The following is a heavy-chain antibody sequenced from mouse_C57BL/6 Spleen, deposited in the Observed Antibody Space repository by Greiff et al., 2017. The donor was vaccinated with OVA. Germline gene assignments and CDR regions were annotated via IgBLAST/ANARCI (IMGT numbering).Heavy chain of an antibody. V-gene: IGHV2-6-1*01. Sequence: VQLQESGPGLVAPSQSLSITCTVSGFSLTSYGVHWVRQPPGKGLEWLVVLWSDGSTTYNSALKSRLSISKDNSKSQVFLKMNSLQTEDTAMYYCARHSWDPAWFADWGQGTLVTVSA. CDR3: ARHSWDPAWFAD. CDR1: GFSLTSYG. CDR2: LWSDGST. D-gene: IGHD4-1*01. J-gene: IGHJ3*01.